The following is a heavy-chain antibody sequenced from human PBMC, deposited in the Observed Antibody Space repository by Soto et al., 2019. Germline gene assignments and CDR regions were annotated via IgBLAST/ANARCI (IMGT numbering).Heavy chain of an antibody. Sequence: PGGSLRLSCAASGFTFSGYAMNWVRQAPGKGLEWVSSVSANGRNTYYADSVKGRFTVSRDKSKNALFLQLDSLRVEDTAIYYCAXDLSSLGWLALGAPFDSWGLGTLVTVSS. CDR2: VSANGRNT. J-gene: IGHJ4*02. D-gene: IGHD3-22*01. CDR3: AXDLSSLGWLALGAPFDS. V-gene: IGHV3-23*01. CDR1: GFTFSGYA.